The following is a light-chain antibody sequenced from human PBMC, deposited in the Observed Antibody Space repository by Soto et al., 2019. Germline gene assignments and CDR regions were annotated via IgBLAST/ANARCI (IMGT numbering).Light chain of an antibody. CDR1: SSNIRGNT. Sequence: QSVLTQPPSASGTPGQRVTISCSGSSSNIRGNTVNWYQQLPPTAPKLLIYSNNQRPSGVPDRFSGSKSGTSAFLDISGLQSEDEADYYCAAWDDSLNGPLFGGGTKLTVL. CDR2: SNN. CDR3: AAWDDSLNGPL. V-gene: IGLV1-44*01. J-gene: IGLJ3*02.